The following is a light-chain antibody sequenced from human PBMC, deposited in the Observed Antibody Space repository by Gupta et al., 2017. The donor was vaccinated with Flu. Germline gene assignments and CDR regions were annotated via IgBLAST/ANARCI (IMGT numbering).Light chain of an antibody. CDR3: QQYGSSPTWT. CDR1: QSVSSSY. Sequence: EIVLTQSPGTLSLSPGERATLSCRASQSVSSSYLAWYQQKPGQAPSLLIYGASSRATGIPDRSSGSGSGTDFTLTISRLEPEDFAVYYCQQYGSSPTWTFGQGTKVEIK. J-gene: IGKJ1*01. CDR2: GAS. V-gene: IGKV3-20*01.